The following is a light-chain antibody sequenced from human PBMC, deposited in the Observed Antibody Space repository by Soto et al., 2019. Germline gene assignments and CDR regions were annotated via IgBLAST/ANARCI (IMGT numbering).Light chain of an antibody. J-gene: IGKJ1*01. Sequence: DIQMTQSPSTLSASVGDRVTITCRASQSINSWLAWYQQKPGRAPKLLIFDASSLESGSPSRFSGGGSGTEFNINTISLQHDDFETYYCLQYRTYSQTLGRGNKVEI. CDR1: QSINSW. CDR2: DAS. V-gene: IGKV1-5*01. CDR3: LQYRTYSQT.